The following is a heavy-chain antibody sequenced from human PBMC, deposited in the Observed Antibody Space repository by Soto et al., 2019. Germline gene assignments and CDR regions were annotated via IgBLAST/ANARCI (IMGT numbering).Heavy chain of an antibody. Sequence: SETLSLTCTVSGGSISSSSYYWGWIRQPPGKGLEWIGSIYYSGNTYYNPSLKSRVTISVDTSKNQFSLKLSSVTAADTAVYYRATAGGAYYNVLTGPCDWGQGTLVTVSS. V-gene: IGHV4-39*01. CDR1: GGSISSSSYY. CDR2: IYYSGNT. D-gene: IGHD3-9*01. J-gene: IGHJ4*02. CDR3: ATAGGAYYNVLTGPCD.